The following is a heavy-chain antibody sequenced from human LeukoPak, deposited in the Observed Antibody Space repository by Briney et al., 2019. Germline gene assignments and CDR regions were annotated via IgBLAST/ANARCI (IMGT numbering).Heavy chain of an antibody. CDR2: ISGSGGST. CDR1: GFTFSSYA. Sequence: GGSLRLSCAASGFTFSSYAMSWVRQAPGKGLEWVSAISGSGGSTYYADSVKGWFTISRDNSKNTLYLQMNSLRAEDTAVYYCAKDRVFVVVVAAEINDAFDIWGQGTMVTVSS. J-gene: IGHJ3*02. D-gene: IGHD2-15*01. V-gene: IGHV3-23*01. CDR3: AKDRVFVVVVAAEINDAFDI.